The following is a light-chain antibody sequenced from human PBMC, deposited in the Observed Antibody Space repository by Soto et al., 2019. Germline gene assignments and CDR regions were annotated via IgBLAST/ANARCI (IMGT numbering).Light chain of an antibody. Sequence: EIVMTQSPATLSVSPGERATLSCRANQSVSSNLAWYQQKPGQAPRLLIYGASTRATGIPARFSGSGSGTVFTLTISSLQSEDFAVYYCQQYNNWPPSTFGQGTKLETK. CDR3: QQYNNWPPST. V-gene: IGKV3-15*01. CDR1: QSVSSN. J-gene: IGKJ2*01. CDR2: GAS.